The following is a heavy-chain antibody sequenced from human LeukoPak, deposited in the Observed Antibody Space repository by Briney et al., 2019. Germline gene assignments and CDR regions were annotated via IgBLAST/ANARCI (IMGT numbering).Heavy chain of an antibody. CDR3: AKERRASGSYYNRYYYYYMDV. CDR1: GFTSSSYW. D-gene: IGHD3-10*01. J-gene: IGHJ6*03. CDR2: INNDGTYT. Sequence: GGSLRLSCAVSGFTSSSYWMHWVRQAPGKGLVWVSRINNDGTYTVYAGSVKGRFTISRDNAKNTLYLQMNSLRAEDTAVYYCAKERRASGSYYNRYYYYYMDVWGKGTTVTVSS. V-gene: IGHV3-74*01.